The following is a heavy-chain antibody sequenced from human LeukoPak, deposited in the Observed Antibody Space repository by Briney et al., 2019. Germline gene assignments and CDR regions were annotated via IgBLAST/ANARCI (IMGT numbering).Heavy chain of an antibody. Sequence: ASVMVSCKASGYTFTGDYMHWVRQAPGQGLEWMGWINPNSGGTNYAQKFQGRVTMTRDTSISTAYMELSRLRSDDTAVYYCARDGYYDSSGYYSIFDYWGQGTLVTVSS. V-gene: IGHV1-2*02. CDR1: GYTFTGDY. CDR2: INPNSGGT. J-gene: IGHJ4*02. D-gene: IGHD3-22*01. CDR3: ARDGYYDSSGYYSIFDY.